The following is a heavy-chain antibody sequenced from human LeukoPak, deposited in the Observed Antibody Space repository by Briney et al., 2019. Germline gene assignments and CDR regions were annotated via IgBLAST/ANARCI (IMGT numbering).Heavy chain of an antibody. Sequence: GGSLRLSCAASGFTFSSYSMNWVRQAPGKGLEWVSSISSSSSYIYYADSVKGRFTISRDNAKNSLYLQMNSLRAEDTAVYYCARTGYSSGWYPFGAFDYWGQGTLVTVSP. CDR3: ARTGYSSGWYPFGAFDY. D-gene: IGHD6-19*01. CDR2: ISSSSSYI. J-gene: IGHJ4*02. CDR1: GFTFSSYS. V-gene: IGHV3-21*01.